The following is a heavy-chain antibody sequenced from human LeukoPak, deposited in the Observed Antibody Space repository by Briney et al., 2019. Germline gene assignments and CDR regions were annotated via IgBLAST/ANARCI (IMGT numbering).Heavy chain of an antibody. J-gene: IGHJ5*02. D-gene: IGHD3-3*01. V-gene: IGHV4-59*01. Sequence: SETLSLACTVSGDSISSYYWSWIRQPPGKGLEWIGYIYNSGSTKYIPSLKSRVTISIDTSKNQFSLKVNSVTAADTAVYYCARGGTSALEWFGPWGQGTLVTVSS. CDR3: ARGGTSALEWFGP. CDR2: IYNSGST. CDR1: GDSISSYY.